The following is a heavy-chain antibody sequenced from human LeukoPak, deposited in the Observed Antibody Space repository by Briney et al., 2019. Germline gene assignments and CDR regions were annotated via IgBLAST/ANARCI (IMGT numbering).Heavy chain of an antibody. D-gene: IGHD1-26*01. CDR3: ARFRRAHGTYWFDP. J-gene: IGHJ5*02. V-gene: IGHV4-59*01. CDR1: GGSISSYY. Sequence: PSETLSLTCTVSGGSISSYYWSWIRQPPGKGLEWIGYIYYSGSTNYNPSLKSRVTISVDTSKNQFSLKLSSVTAAATAVYSCARFRRAHGTYWFDPWGQGTLVTVSS. CDR2: IYYSGST.